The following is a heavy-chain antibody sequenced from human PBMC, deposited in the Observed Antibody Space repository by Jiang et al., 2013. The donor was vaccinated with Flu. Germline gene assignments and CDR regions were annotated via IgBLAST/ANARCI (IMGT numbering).Heavy chain of an antibody. Sequence: GWIRQPPGKALEWLALIYWDDDKRYSPSLKSRLTITKDTFKNQVVLTMTNMDPVDTATYYCAHLVYGGIQNWGQGTLVTVSS. D-gene: IGHD4-23*01. J-gene: IGHJ4*02. CDR2: IYWDDDK. V-gene: IGHV2-5*02. CDR3: AHLVYGGIQN.